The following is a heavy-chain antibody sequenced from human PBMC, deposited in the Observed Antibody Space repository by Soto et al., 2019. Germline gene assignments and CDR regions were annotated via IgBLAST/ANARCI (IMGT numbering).Heavy chain of an antibody. V-gene: IGHV4-30-2*01. Sequence: QLQLQESGSGLVKPSQTLSLTCAVSGGSISSGGYSWNWIRQPPGKGLEWIRYIYHSGSTYYNPSLKSRVTISVDRSKNQFPLKLRSVTAADTAVYYCASSHAGAHITAAVHWGQGTLVTVSS. CDR3: ASSHAGAHITAAVH. CDR2: IYHSGST. CDR1: GGSISSGGYS. D-gene: IGHD6-13*01. J-gene: IGHJ4*02.